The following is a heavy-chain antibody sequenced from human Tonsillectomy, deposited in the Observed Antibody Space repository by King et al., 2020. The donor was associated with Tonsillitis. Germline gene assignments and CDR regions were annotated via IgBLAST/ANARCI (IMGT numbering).Heavy chain of an antibody. CDR1: GFTFRNAW. J-gene: IGHJ2*01. Sequence: VQLVESGGGLVEPGGSLRLSCAASGFTFRNAWMSWVRQAPGKGLEWVGRIKSKIDGGTTDYAAPVKGRFTISRDDSKKTLYLQMNSLKTEDTAVYYCVTDALRYAGYEFRYWSLDLWGRGTLVTVSS. V-gene: IGHV3-15*01. CDR3: VTDALRYAGYEFRYWSLDL. D-gene: IGHD5-12*01. CDR2: IKSKIDGGTT.